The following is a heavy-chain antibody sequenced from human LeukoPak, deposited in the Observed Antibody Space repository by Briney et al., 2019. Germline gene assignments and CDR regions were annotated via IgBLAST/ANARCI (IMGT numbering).Heavy chain of an antibody. CDR2: IYPGDSDT. CDR1: GYSFTSYW. D-gene: IGHD3-22*01. Sequence: PGESLKISCKGSGYSFTSYWIGWVRQMPGKGLEWMGIIYPGDSDTRYSPSFQGQVTISADKSISTAYLQWRSLKASDTAMYYCARDYYDSSGYYPGSKWFDPWGQGTLVTVSS. V-gene: IGHV5-51*01. CDR3: ARDYYDSSGYYPGSKWFDP. J-gene: IGHJ5*02.